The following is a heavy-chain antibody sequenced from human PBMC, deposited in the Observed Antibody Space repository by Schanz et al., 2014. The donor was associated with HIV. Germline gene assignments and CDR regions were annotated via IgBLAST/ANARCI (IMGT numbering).Heavy chain of an antibody. CDR2: ISPYNGDR. CDR1: GDTFTGDF. CDR3: AIPSSGWSTFDY. V-gene: IGHV1-2*02. Sequence: QVQLVQSGAEVKKPGASVKVSCKASGDTFTGDFMHWVRQAPGQGLDWVGWISPYNGDRKYDQKFQGRVTLTRDTSITTAYMELTTLRSDDTALYYCAIPSSGWSTFDYWGQGTLVTVSS. J-gene: IGHJ4*02. D-gene: IGHD6-19*01.